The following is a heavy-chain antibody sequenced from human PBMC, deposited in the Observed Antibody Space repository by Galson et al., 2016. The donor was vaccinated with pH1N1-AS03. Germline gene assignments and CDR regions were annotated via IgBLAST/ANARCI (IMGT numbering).Heavy chain of an antibody. Sequence: SVKVSCKASGYAFTAYYIHWVRQAPGQGLEWMGFVNTKTGVTIYAQKFKGRVTTTRDTSISTAYMELRGLGSDDSAFYYCARVEGIASTTGDWGQGSLITVSS. D-gene: IGHD6-13*01. J-gene: IGHJ4*02. V-gene: IGHV1-2*02. CDR3: ARVEGIASTTGD. CDR1: GYAFTAYY. CDR2: VNTKTGVT.